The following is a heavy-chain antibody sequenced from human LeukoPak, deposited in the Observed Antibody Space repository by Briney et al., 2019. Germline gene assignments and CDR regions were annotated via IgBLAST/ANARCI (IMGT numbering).Heavy chain of an antibody. Sequence: SETLSLTCTVSGGSISSYYWSWIRQPPGKGLEWIGYIYYSGSTNYNPSLKSRVTISVDTSKNQFSLKLSSVTAADTAVYYCARLDGGYSYGYPTGWGQGTLVTVSS. J-gene: IGHJ1*01. CDR2: IYYSGST. D-gene: IGHD5-18*01. CDR3: ARLDGGYSYGYPTG. CDR1: GGSISSYY. V-gene: IGHV4-59*08.